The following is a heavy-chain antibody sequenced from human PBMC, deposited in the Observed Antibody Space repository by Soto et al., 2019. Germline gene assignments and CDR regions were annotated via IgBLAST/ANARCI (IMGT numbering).Heavy chain of an antibody. CDR2: IYATGTT. V-gene: IGHV4-4*07. CDR1: GASISGFY. D-gene: IGHD1-1*01. Sequence: SETLSLTGTVSGASISGFYWSWIRKSAGKGLEWIGRIYATGTTDYNPSLKSRVMMSVDTSKKQFSLKLRSVTAADTAVYYCVRDGTKTLRDWFDPWGQGISVTVSS. J-gene: IGHJ5*02. CDR3: VRDGTKTLRDWFDP.